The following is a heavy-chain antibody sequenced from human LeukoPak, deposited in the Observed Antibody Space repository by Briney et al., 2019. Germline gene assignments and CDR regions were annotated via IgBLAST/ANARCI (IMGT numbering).Heavy chain of an antibody. CDR3: TRGSGRYMDV. CDR2: INSDGSNT. CDR1: GFTFSSYW. Sequence: PGGSLRLSCAASGFTFSSYWMHWVRQAPGKGLMWVSRINSDGSNTSYADSVKGQFTISRDNAKNTLYLQMNSLRAEDTAVYHCTRGSGRYMDVWGKGTTVTVSS. J-gene: IGHJ6*03. D-gene: IGHD1-14*01. V-gene: IGHV3-74*01.